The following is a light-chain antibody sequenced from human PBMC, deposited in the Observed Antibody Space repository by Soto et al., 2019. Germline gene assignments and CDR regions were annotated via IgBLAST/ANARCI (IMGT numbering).Light chain of an antibody. CDR2: YDN. CDR1: NSNIGSNT. Sequence: QSVLTQPPSASGTPGQRVTISCSGSNSNIGSNTVNWYQQHPGTAPKLLIYYDNLRPSGVPDRISGSKSGTSATLAISGLQSDDEADYYWAAWDDSLNGRVFGTGTKLTVL. V-gene: IGLV1-44*01. J-gene: IGLJ1*01. CDR3: AAWDDSLNGRV.